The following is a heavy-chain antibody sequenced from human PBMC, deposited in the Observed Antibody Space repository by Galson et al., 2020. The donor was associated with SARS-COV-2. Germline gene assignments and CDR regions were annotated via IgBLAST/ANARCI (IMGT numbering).Heavy chain of an antibody. V-gene: IGHV4-59*01. J-gene: IGHJ6*02. CDR3: ARDPAPLYGDNYYYGMDV. D-gene: IGHD4-17*01. CDR1: EVSMSSYY. CDR2: ISYSGTT. Sequence: ETSETLSLTCSVSEVSMSSYYWNWIQQPPGKGLEWIGSISYSGTTNYNPSLRSRVTMLVDLSMNQFSLRLSSVTAADTAVYYCARDPAPLYGDNYYYGMDVWGRGTTVTVSS.